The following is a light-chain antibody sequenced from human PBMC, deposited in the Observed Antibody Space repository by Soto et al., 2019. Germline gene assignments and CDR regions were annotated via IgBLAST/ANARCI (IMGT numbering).Light chain of an antibody. CDR1: QSVSSYY. V-gene: IGKV3-20*01. Sequence: EIVLTQSPGTLSLSPGERATLSCRASQSVSSYYLAWYQQKPGQAPRLLIYGASSRATGIPDRFRGSGSGTDFTLTISRLEPEDFAVYNCQQYASSSRTFGPGTKVEIK. J-gene: IGKJ1*01. CDR2: GAS. CDR3: QQYASSSRT.